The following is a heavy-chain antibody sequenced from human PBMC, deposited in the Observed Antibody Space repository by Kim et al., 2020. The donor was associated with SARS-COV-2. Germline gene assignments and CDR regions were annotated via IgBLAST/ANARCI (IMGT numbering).Heavy chain of an antibody. CDR2: T. CDR3: ARGYHYGMDV. J-gene: IGHJ6*02. Sequence: TIHAESVKGRFTVSRDNAKNMLYLQMDSLRAEDTAVYFWARGYHYGMDVWGQGTTVTVSS. V-gene: IGHV3-74*01. D-gene: IGHD2-2*01.